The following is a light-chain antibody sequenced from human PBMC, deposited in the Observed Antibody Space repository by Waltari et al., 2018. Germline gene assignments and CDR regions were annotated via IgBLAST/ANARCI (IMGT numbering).Light chain of an antibody. CDR3: QQSYRIPVT. Sequence: DIQMTQSPSSLSASVGDRVTITCRASRSISSYLNWYQQKPGKAPKVLIYAASSSQSGVPARFSGSGSGTDFTLTISSLQPEDFATYYCQQSYRIPVTFGQGTRLESK. CDR1: RSISSY. CDR2: AAS. V-gene: IGKV1-39*01. J-gene: IGKJ5*01.